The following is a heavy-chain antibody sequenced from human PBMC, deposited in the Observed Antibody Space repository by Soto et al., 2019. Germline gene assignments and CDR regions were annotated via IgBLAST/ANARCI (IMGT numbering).Heavy chain of an antibody. CDR3: AKVTYDYVWGSYRREGGFDY. V-gene: IGHV3-23*01. Sequence: GGSLRLSCAASGFTFSSYAMSWVRQAPGKGLEWVSAISGSGGSTYYADSVKGRFTISRDNSKNTLYLQMNSLRAEDTAVYYCAKVTYDYVWGSYRREGGFDYWGQGTLVTVSS. D-gene: IGHD3-16*02. J-gene: IGHJ4*02. CDR1: GFTFSSYA. CDR2: ISGSGGST.